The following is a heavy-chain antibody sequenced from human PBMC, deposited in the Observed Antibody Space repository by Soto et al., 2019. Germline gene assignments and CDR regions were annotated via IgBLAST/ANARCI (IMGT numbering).Heavy chain of an antibody. CDR3: SKDIFLGYCSGGSCHVVY. J-gene: IGHJ4*02. D-gene: IGHD2-15*01. V-gene: IGHV3-23*01. Sequence: EVQLLESGGGLVQPGGSLRLSCAASGFTFSSYAMSWVRQAPGKGLDWVSTISGSGGSTYYADSVKGRFTIFRDNSKNPLYLQMNSLRAEDTAVYYCSKDIFLGYCSGGSCHVVYWGQGAQVTVSS. CDR1: GFTFSSYA. CDR2: ISGSGGST.